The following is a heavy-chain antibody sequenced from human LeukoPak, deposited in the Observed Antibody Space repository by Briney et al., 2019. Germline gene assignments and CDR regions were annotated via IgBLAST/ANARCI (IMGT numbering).Heavy chain of an antibody. D-gene: IGHD3-10*01. CDR1: GGSFSGYY. Sequence: KPSETLSLTCAVYGGSFSGYYWSWIRQPPGKGLEWIGEINHSGSTNYNPSLKSRVTISVDTSKNQFSLKLSSVTAADTAVYYCASKIWFGELIGPEDGMDVWGQGTTVTVSS. J-gene: IGHJ6*02. V-gene: IGHV4-34*01. CDR3: ASKIWFGELIGPEDGMDV. CDR2: INHSGST.